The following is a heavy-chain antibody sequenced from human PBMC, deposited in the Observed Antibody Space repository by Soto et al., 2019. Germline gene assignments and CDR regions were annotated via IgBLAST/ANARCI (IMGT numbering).Heavy chain of an antibody. CDR3: ASPKISRSAFDI. J-gene: IGHJ3*02. CDR1: GFTFSSYE. V-gene: IGHV3-48*03. CDR2: ISSSGSTI. Sequence: GGSLRLSCAASGFTFSSYEMNWVRQAPGKGLEWVSYISSSGSTIYYADSVKGRFTISRDNAKNSLYLQMNSLRAEDTAVYYCASPKISRSAFDIWGQGTMVTVSS.